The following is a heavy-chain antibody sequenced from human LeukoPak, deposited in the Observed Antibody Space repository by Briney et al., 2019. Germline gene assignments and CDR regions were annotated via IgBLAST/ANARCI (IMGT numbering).Heavy chain of an antibody. D-gene: IGHD5-24*01. CDR3: ARSIEMATISGFGY. CDR1: GGSISSSSYY. CDR2: IYYSGST. V-gene: IGHV4-39*07. J-gene: IGHJ4*02. Sequence: SETLSLTCTVSGGSISSSSYYWGWIRQPPGKGLEWIGSIYYSGSTYYNPSLKSRVTISVDTSKNQFSLKLSSVTAADTAVYYCARSIEMATISGFGYWGQGTLVTVSS.